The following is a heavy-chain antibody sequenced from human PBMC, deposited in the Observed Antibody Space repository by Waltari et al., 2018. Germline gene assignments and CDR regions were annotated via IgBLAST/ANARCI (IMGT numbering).Heavy chain of an antibody. CDR1: GFTFNSYP. V-gene: IGHV3-21*01. D-gene: IGHD2-21*02. Sequence: EVDLVESGGGLVKPGGSLRLSCAASGFTFNSYPIHWVRQAPGKGLGWVSSISSQSSYIYYADSVKGRFTIFRDNAKNSLYLQMSSLRVDDTAVYYCVREVVGTDNWFDPWGQGTLVTVSS. CDR3: VREVVGTDNWFDP. CDR2: ISSQSSYI. J-gene: IGHJ5*02.